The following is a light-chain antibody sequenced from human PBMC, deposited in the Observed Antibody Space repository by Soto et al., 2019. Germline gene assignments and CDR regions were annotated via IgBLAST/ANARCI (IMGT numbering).Light chain of an antibody. V-gene: IGKV3-20*01. J-gene: IGKJ4*01. CDR2: GAS. Sequence: EIVLTQSPGTLSLSPGERATLSCRASQSVSSSYLAWYQQKPGQAPRLLIYGASSRATGIPDRFSGSGSGTDFTLTIRSLQSEDFAVYYCQQYNEWPLTFGGGTKVETK. CDR3: QQYNEWPLT. CDR1: QSVSSSY.